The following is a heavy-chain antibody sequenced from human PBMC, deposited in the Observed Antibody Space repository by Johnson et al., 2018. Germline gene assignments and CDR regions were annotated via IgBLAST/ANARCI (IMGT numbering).Heavy chain of an antibody. D-gene: IGHD3-3*01. V-gene: IGHV4-59*01. Sequence: QVELQESGPGLVEASETLALTCTVSGGSISSYYWSWIRQPPGKGLEWIGYIYYSGSTNYNPSLKSRVTISVDTSKNQFSLKLSSVTAADTAVYYCARANTISAYYYGMDVWGQGTTVTVSS. CDR1: GGSISSYY. CDR2: IYYSGST. CDR3: ARANTISAYYYGMDV. J-gene: IGHJ6*02.